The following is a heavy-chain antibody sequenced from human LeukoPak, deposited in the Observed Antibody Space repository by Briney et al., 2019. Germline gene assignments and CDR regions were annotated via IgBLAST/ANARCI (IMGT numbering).Heavy chain of an antibody. CDR2: INPNSGGT. Sequence: ASVKVSCKASAYTFTGYYMHWVRQTPGQGLEWMGSINPNSGGTNYAQKFQGRVPRARDTSISTAYMELSRLRSDDPAVYYCAREIGSSWYENWFDPWGQGTLVTVSS. V-gene: IGHV1-2*02. CDR3: AREIGSSWYENWFDP. CDR1: AYTFTGYY. J-gene: IGHJ5*02. D-gene: IGHD6-13*01.